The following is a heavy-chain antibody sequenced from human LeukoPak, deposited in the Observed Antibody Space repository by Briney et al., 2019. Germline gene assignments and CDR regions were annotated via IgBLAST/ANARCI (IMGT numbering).Heavy chain of an antibody. CDR1: GYTFTTYD. V-gene: IGHV1-8*01. J-gene: IGHJ4*02. D-gene: IGHD1-1*01. Sequence: ASVKVSCKTSGYTFTTYDINWVRQAAGQGLEWMGWMNPNSGYTGSAQRFQGRVTMTGDTSISTAYMDLSSLTSEDTAVYYCARVNGPVDYWGQGTLVTVSS. CDR3: ARVNGPVDY. CDR2: MNPNSGYT.